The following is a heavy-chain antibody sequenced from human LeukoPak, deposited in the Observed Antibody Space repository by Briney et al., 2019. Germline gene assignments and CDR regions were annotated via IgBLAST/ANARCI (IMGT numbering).Heavy chain of an antibody. Sequence: SETLSLTCAVYGGSFSGYYWSWIRQPPGKGLEWIGEINHSGSTNYNASLKSRVTISIDTSKNRFSLRLRSVTAADTAVYYCAPRGDIEYSYGYGKWFDPWGQGTRVTVSS. D-gene: IGHD5-18*01. CDR3: APRGDIEYSYGYGKWFDP. V-gene: IGHV4-34*01. J-gene: IGHJ5*02. CDR2: INHSGST. CDR1: GGSFSGYY.